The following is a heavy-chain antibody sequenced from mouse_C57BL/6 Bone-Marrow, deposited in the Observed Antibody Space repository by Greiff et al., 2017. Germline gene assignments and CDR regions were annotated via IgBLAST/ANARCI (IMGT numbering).Heavy chain of an antibody. Sequence: QVQLKESGPGLVAPSQSLYITCTVSGFSLTSYGVDWVRQPPGKGLEWLGVIWGGGSTNYTSALRSRRSISKDNSKSQVFFKRNRLHTDDTAMYYCAKHEAVWDYDEAWFAYWGQGTLVTVSA. CDR3: AKHEAVWDYDEAWFAY. CDR2: IWGGGST. J-gene: IGHJ3*01. V-gene: IGHV2-9*01. D-gene: IGHD2-4*01. CDR1: GFSLTSYG.